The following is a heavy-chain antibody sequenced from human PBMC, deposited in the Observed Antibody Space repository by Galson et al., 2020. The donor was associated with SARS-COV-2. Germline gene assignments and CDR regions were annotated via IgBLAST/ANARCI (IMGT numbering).Heavy chain of an antibody. V-gene: IGHV4-59*13. Sequence: SETLSLTCTVSGGSISSYYWSWIRQPPGKGLEWIGYIYYSGSTNYNPSLKSRVTISVDTSKNQFSLKLSSVTAADTAVYYCASDYYGSGSYGTSYYYYGMDVWGQGTTVTVSS. D-gene: IGHD3-10*01. J-gene: IGHJ6*02. CDR2: IYYSGST. CDR3: ASDYYGSGSYGTSYYYYGMDV. CDR1: GGSISSYY.